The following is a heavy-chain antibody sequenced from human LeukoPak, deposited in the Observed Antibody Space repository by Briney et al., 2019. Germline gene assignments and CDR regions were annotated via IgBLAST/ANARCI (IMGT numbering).Heavy chain of an antibody. CDR3: AKDAPYVDMATMVKAYFFDY. D-gene: IGHD5-24*01. Sequence: GGSLRHSCAASGFTFSNNAMSWVRQAPGKGLEWVSGISGGGDSTSYADSVKGRFTISRDNSRNTLYLQMNSLRAEDTAIYYCAKDAPYVDMATMVKAYFFDYWGQGTLVTVPS. V-gene: IGHV3-23*01. CDR2: ISGGGDST. CDR1: GFTFSNNA. J-gene: IGHJ4*02.